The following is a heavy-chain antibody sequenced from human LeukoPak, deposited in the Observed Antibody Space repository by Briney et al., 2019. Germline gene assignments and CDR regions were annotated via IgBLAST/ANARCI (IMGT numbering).Heavy chain of an antibody. D-gene: IGHD3-10*01. Sequence: GGSLRLSCAASGFIFTDYWMYWVRQAPGRGLAWVANIKEDGSEKNYVDSVKGRFTISRDNSKNTLYLQMNSLRVEDTAVYYCAKSPKVWFGEFDYWGQGTLVTVSS. J-gene: IGHJ4*02. V-gene: IGHV3-7*03. CDR2: IKEDGSEK. CDR3: AKSPKVWFGEFDY. CDR1: GFIFTDYW.